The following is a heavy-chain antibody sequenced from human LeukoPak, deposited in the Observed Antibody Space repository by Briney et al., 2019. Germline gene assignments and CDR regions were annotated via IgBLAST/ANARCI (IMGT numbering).Heavy chain of an antibody. CDR1: GFTFSSYA. CDR2: ITSNGGTT. CDR3: LKDLLGSGEY. J-gene: IGHJ4*02. Sequence: GGSLRLSCSASGFTFSSYAMHWVRQAPGKGLEYVSAITSNGGTTYYADSVKGRFTISRDNSKNTLYLQMSSLGAEDTAVYYCLKDLLGSGEYWGQGTLVTVSS. V-gene: IGHV3-64D*09. D-gene: IGHD2-15*01.